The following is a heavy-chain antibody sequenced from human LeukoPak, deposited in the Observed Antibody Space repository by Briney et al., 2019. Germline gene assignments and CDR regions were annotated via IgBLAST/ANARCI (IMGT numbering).Heavy chain of an antibody. J-gene: IGHJ4*02. Sequence: GGSLRLSCAASGFTFSNYAMSWVRQTPGKGLEWVSATVGSRPDTYHADSVKGRFAVSRDNSRNTLYLQMNSLRVDDTAVYYCTKAPVRSCLGAFCYPFDYWGQGTLVTVSS. V-gene: IGHV3-23*01. CDR2: TVGSRPDT. CDR3: TKAPVRSCLGAFCYPFDY. CDR1: GFTFSNYA. D-gene: IGHD2-15*01.